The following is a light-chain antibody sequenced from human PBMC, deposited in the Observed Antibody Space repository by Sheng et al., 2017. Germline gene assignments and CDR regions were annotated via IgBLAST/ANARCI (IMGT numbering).Light chain of an antibody. V-gene: IGKV1-12*01. CDR1: QGISNW. CDR3: QQAENFPYT. CDR2: VAS. Sequence: DIQMTQSPSSVSASVGDRVTITCRASQGISNWLAWYQQKPGKAPKLLIYVASSLQSGVPPRFSGSGSETEFTLTISNLLPEDFATYYCQQAENFPYTFGQGTRLDIK. J-gene: IGKJ2*01.